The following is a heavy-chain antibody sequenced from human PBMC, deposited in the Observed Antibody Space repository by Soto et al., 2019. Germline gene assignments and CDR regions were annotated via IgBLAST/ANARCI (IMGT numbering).Heavy chain of an antibody. V-gene: IGHV4-59*01. J-gene: IGHJ4*02. D-gene: IGHD2-2*01. CDR1: GGSISSYY. CDR3: AAGEYQLLSRFDY. Sequence: PSETLSLTCTVSGGSISSYYWSWIRQPPGKGLEWIGYIYYSGSTNYNPSLKSRVTISVDTSKNQFSLKLSSVTAADTAVYYCAAGEYQLLSRFDYWGQGTLVTVSS. CDR2: IYYSGST.